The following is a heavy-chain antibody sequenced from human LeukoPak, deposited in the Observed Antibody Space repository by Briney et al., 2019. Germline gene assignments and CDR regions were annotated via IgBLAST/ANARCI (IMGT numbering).Heavy chain of an antibody. CDR1: GYTFTSYY. D-gene: IGHD2-2*03. J-gene: IGHJ3*02. CDR2: INPSGSST. V-gene: IGHV1-46*01. CDR3: ARRARGSWINDAFDI. Sequence: ASVKVSCKASGYTFTSYYMHWVRKAPGQGPEWMGIINPSGSSTSYAQKFQGRVTMTRDTSTSTLYMELSSLRAEDTAFYYCARRARGSWINDAFDIWGQGTMVTVSS.